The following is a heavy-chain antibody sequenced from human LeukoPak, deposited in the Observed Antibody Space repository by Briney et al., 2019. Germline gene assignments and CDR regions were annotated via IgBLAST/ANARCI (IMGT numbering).Heavy chain of an antibody. D-gene: IGHD2-2*01. Sequence: SVKVSCKASGGSFSSYAISWVRQAPGQGLEWMGGIIPIFGTANYAQKFQGRGTITADEYTSTGYMELSSVRSEDTAVYYCARGYCSSTSCYGNWFDPWGQGTLVTVSS. CDR3: ARGYCSSTSCYGNWFDP. CDR1: GGSFSSYA. V-gene: IGHV1-69*13. CDR2: IIPIFGTA. J-gene: IGHJ5*02.